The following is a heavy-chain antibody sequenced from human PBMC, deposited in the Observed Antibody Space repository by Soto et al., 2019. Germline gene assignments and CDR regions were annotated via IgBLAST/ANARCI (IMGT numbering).Heavy chain of an antibody. CDR3: ARAYSYDRTRFDP. D-gene: IGHD3-22*01. Sequence: SETLSLTCTVSGGSISSGDYYWSWIRQPPGKGLEWIGYISYIGSTYYNPSLKSRITISIDTSKHQFSLELSSVTAADTAVYYCARAYSYDRTRFDPWGQGTLVTVSS. CDR2: ISYIGST. J-gene: IGHJ5*02. V-gene: IGHV4-30-4*01. CDR1: GGSISSGDYY.